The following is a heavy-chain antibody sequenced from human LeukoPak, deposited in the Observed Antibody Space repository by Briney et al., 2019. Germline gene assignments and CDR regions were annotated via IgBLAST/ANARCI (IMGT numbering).Heavy chain of an antibody. J-gene: IGHJ6*03. Sequence: GGSLRLSCAASGFTFSDYYMSWLRQAPGKGLEWVSYISSSGSTIYYAYSVKGRFTISRDNAKNSLYLQMNSLRAEDTAVYYCARGSGYYYYYYMDVWGKGTTVTVSS. V-gene: IGHV3-11*04. CDR2: ISSSGSTI. CDR1: GFTFSDYY. CDR3: ARGSGYYYYYYMDV.